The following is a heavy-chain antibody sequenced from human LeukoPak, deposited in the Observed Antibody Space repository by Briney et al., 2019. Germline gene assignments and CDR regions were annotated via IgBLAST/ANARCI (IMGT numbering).Heavy chain of an antibody. CDR1: GGSISSGGYY. CDR3: ARVVVAATHYFDY. V-gene: IGHV4-31*03. Sequence: PSETLSLTCTVSGGSISSGGYYWSWTRQHPGKGLEWIGYIYYSGSTYYNPSLKSRVTISVDTSKNQFSLKLSSVTAADTAVYYCARVVVAATHYFDYWGQGTLVTVSS. CDR2: IYYSGST. J-gene: IGHJ4*02. D-gene: IGHD2-15*01.